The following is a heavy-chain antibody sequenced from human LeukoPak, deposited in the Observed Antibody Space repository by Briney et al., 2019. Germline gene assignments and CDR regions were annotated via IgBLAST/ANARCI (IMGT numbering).Heavy chain of an antibody. CDR2: IYPGDPDT. V-gene: IGHV5-51*01. Sequence: GESLKISCKGSGYSFTSYWIGWVRQMPGKGLEWMGIIYPGDPDTRYSPSFQGQVTISADKSISTTYLQWSSLKASDTAMYYCARVLRADPTSYCFDYWGQGTLVTVSS. CDR3: ARVLRADPTSYCFDY. J-gene: IGHJ4*02. CDR1: GYSFTSYW. D-gene: IGHD2/OR15-2a*01.